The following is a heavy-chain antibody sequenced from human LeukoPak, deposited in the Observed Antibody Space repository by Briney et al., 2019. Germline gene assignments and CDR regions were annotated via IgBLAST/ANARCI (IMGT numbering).Heavy chain of an antibody. V-gene: IGHV1-46*01. Sequence: GAPVKVSCKASGYTFTSYYMHWVRQAPGQGLEWMGIINPSGGSTSYAQKFQGRVTMTRDTSTSTVYMELSSLRSEDTAVYYCARGARVVGALDAFDIWGQGTMVTVSS. CDR1: GYTFTSYY. CDR2: INPSGGST. CDR3: ARGARVVGALDAFDI. J-gene: IGHJ3*02. D-gene: IGHD1-26*01.